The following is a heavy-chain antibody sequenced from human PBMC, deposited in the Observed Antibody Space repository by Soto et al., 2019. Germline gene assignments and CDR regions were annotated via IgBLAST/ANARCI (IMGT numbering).Heavy chain of an antibody. CDR1: GFTFSSYS. CDR3: ARDSSGWYVFDY. J-gene: IGHJ4*02. V-gene: IGHV3-48*02. Sequence: EVQLVESGGGLVQPGGSLRLSCAASGFTFSSYSMNWVRQAPGKGLERVSYISSSSSTIYYADSVKGRFTISRDNAKNPLYLQMNSLRDEDTAVYYCARDSSGWYVFDYGGQGTLVTVSS. D-gene: IGHD6-19*01. CDR2: ISSSSSTI.